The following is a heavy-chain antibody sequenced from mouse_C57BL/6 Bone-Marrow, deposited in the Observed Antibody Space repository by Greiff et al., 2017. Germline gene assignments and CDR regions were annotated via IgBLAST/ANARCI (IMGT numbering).Heavy chain of an antibody. CDR3: ARHGSSLFDY. CDR2: IAPSASDT. J-gene: IGHJ2*01. D-gene: IGHD1-1*01. V-gene: IGHV1-59*01. Sequence: VQLQQPGAELVRPGTSVKLSCKASGYTFTSSWMHWVKQRPGQGLEWIGVIAPSASDTNYNQKFKGKATLTVDTSSSTAYMLLSSLTSEDSAVYYCARHGSSLFDYWGQGTTLTVSS. CDR1: GYTFTSSW.